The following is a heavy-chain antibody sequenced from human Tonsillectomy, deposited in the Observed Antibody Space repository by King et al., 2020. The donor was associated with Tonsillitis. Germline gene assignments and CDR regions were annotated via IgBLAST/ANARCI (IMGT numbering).Heavy chain of an antibody. CDR1: GFTFSNYG. CDR2: ISYDGRNK. J-gene: IGHJ6*02. V-gene: IGHV3-33*05. CDR3: ARPEVTLPKYYYYGMDV. D-gene: IGHD3-16*01. Sequence: VQLVESGGGVVQPGRSLRLSCAASGFTFSNYGMHWVRQAPGKGLEWVAVISYDGRNKYYADSVKGRFNISRDNSKNTLYLQMNSLRAEDTAVYYCARPEVTLPKYYYYGMDVWGQGTTVTVSS.